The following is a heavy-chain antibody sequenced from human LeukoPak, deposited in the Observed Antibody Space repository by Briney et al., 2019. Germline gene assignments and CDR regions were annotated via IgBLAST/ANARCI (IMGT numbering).Heavy chain of an antibody. CDR3: AKIPDGYSGSWGAFDI. Sequence: GGSLRLSCAASGFTFDDYAMHWVRQAPGKGLEWVSLISGDGGSTYYADSVKGRFTISRDNSKNSLYLQMNSLRTEDTALYYCAKIPDGYSGSWGAFDIWGQGTMVTVSS. CDR2: ISGDGGST. V-gene: IGHV3-43*02. D-gene: IGHD6-13*01. J-gene: IGHJ3*02. CDR1: GFTFDDYA.